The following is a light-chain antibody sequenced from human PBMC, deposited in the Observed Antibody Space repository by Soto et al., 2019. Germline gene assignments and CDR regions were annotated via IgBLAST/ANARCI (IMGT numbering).Light chain of an antibody. Sequence: QSALTQPASVSGSPGQSITISCTGTSSDVGSYNLVSWYQQHPGKAPKLMIYEGSKRPSGVSNRFSGSKSGNTASLTISGLQAEDEADYYCFSYAGSSTPYVFGTGTKVTLL. CDR3: FSYAGSSTPYV. CDR1: SSDVGSYNL. CDR2: EGS. J-gene: IGLJ1*01. V-gene: IGLV2-23*01.